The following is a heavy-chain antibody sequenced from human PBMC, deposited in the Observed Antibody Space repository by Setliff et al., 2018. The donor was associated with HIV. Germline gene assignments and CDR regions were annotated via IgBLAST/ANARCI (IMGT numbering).Heavy chain of an antibody. CDR1: GFTFSTYW. V-gene: IGHV3-74*01. J-gene: IGHJ4*02. CDR3: ARDDRWVYNDYLDY. D-gene: IGHD3-10*01. CDR2: INTDGGRT. Sequence: GGSLRLSCTASGFTFSTYWMHWVRQAPGKGLVWVSHINTDGGRTTYADSVKGRFTISRDNSKNTLYLQVNSLRTEDTAVYFCARDDRWVYNDYLDYWGQGTLVTVSS.